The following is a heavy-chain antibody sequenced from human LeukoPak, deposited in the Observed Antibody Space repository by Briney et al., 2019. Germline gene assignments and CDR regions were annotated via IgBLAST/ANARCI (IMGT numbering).Heavy chain of an antibody. J-gene: IGHJ4*02. D-gene: IGHD6-19*01. CDR2: IKSKTDGGTT. CDR3: TWPSVAGSLLFDY. Sequence: PGGSLRLSCAASGFTFSNYAMSWVRQAPGKGLEWVGRIKSKTDGGTTDYAAPVKGRFTISRDDSKNTLYLQMNSLKTEDTAVYYCTWPSVAGSLLFDYWGQGTLVTVSS. CDR1: GFTFSNYA. V-gene: IGHV3-15*01.